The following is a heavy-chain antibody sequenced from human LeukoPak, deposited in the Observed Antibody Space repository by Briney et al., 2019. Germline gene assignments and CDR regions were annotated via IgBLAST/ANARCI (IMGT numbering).Heavy chain of an antibody. CDR2: ISAYNGNT. CDR1: GYTFTSYG. CDR3: ARGAKYDSSGYYYPNEYFQH. J-gene: IGHJ1*01. D-gene: IGHD3-22*01. Sequence: ASMKVSCKASGYTFTSYGISWVRQAPGQGLEWMGWISAYNGNTNYAQKLQGRVTMTTDTSTSTAYMELRSLRSDDTAVYYCARGAKYDSSGYYYPNEYFQHWGQGTLVTVSS. V-gene: IGHV1-18*01.